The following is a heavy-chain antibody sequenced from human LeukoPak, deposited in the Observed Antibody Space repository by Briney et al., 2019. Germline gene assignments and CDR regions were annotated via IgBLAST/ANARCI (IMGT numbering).Heavy chain of an antibody. CDR2: IWYDGSNK. V-gene: IGHV3-33*06. CDR3: AKESSSGYYYDAFDI. D-gene: IGHD3-22*01. Sequence: GGSLRLSCAASGFTFSSYGMHWVRQAPGKGLECVAVIWYDGSNKYYADSVKGRFTISRDNSKNTLYLQMNSLRAEDTAVYYCAKESSSGYYYDAFDIWGQGTMVTVSS. CDR1: GFTFSSYG. J-gene: IGHJ3*02.